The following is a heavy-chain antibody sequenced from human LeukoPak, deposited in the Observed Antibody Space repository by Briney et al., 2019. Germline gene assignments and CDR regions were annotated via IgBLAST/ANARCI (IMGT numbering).Heavy chain of an antibody. CDR1: GFTFDDYA. CDR2: ISWNSGSI. Sequence: GGSLRLSCAASGFTFDDYAMHWVRQAPGKGLEWVSGISWNSGSIGYADSVKGRFTISRDNAKNSLYLQMHSLRAEDTALYYCAKDIGGLTEGMDVWGQGTTVTVSS. D-gene: IGHD3-16*01. CDR3: AKDIGGLTEGMDV. J-gene: IGHJ6*02. V-gene: IGHV3-9*01.